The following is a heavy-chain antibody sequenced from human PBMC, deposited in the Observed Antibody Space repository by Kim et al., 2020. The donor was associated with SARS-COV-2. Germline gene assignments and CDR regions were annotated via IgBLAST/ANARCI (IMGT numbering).Heavy chain of an antibody. CDR3: ARGDMVV. CDR2: DGSTT. V-gene: IGHV3-74*01. J-gene: IGHJ6*02. Sequence: DGSTTPYADSVNSRFTITRDNAEDTLYLQMNSLGAEDTAIYYCARGDMVVWGQGTTVTVSS.